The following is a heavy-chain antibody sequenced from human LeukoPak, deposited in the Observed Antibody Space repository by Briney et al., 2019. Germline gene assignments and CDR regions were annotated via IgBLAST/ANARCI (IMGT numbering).Heavy chain of an antibody. D-gene: IGHD3-22*01. Sequence: PSETLSLTCTVSGGSISSSSYYWGWIRQPPGKGLEWIGSIYYSGSTYYNPSLKSRVTISVDTSKNQFSLKLSSVTAADTAVYYCASPGDYYDSSGYSLRPFDYWGQGTLVTVSS. CDR2: IYYSGST. CDR3: ASPGDYYDSSGYSLRPFDY. CDR1: GGSISSSSYY. V-gene: IGHV4-39*07. J-gene: IGHJ4*02.